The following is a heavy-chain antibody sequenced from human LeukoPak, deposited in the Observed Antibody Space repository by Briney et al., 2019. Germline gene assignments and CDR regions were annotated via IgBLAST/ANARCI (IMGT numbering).Heavy chain of an antibody. Sequence: PSETLSLTCAVYGGSFSGYYWSWTRQPPGKGLEWIGEINHSGSTNYNPSLKSRVTISVDTSKNQFSLKLSSVTAADTAVYYCARAKGYSYGYSNFDYWGQGTLVTVSS. CDR3: ARAKGYSYGYSNFDY. CDR2: INHSGST. V-gene: IGHV4-34*01. D-gene: IGHD5-18*01. CDR1: GGSFSGYY. J-gene: IGHJ4*02.